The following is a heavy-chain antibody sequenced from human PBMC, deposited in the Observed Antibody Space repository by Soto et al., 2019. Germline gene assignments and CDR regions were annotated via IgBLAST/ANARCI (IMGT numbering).Heavy chain of an antibody. D-gene: IGHD1-26*01. J-gene: IGHJ4*01. CDR1: GDSVSSNSAA. CDR2: TYYTSKWYN. Sequence: SPTLSLTCVISGDSVSSNSAAWNWIRQSPSRGLEWLARTYYTSKWYNDYAVSVKSRITINADTSKNQFSLQLNSVTPEDTAVYYCARVWIIGSYCHFDYWGQGTLVTVSS. CDR3: ARVWIIGSYCHFDY. V-gene: IGHV6-1*01.